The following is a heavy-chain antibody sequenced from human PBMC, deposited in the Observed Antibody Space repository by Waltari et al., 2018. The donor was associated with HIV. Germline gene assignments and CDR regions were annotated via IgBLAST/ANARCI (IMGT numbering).Heavy chain of an antibody. CDR2: ISGSGGST. J-gene: IGHJ3*02. V-gene: IGHV3-23*01. CDR3: AKAIGRGDIVATDAFDI. Sequence: EVQLLESGGGLVQPGGSLRLSCAASGFTFSSYAMSWVRQAPGKGLEWVSAISGSGGSTYYADSVKGRFTISRDNSKNTLYLQMNSLRAEDTAVYYCAKAIGRGDIVATDAFDIWGQGTMVTVSS. D-gene: IGHD5-12*01. CDR1: GFTFSSYA.